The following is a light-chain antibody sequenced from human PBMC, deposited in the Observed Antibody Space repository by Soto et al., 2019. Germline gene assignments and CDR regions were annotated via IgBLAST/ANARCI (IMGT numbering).Light chain of an antibody. CDR2: EVN. V-gene: IGLV2-14*01. J-gene: IGLJ1*01. CDR1: SSDVGGYKF. Sequence: QSALTQPASVSASPGQSITISCTGTSSDVGGYKFVSWYQHHPGKAPKLMIYEVNNRPSGVSNRFSGSKSGNTASLTISGLQAEDEADYYCSSYTSSSSDVFGTGTKLTVL. CDR3: SSYTSSSSDV.